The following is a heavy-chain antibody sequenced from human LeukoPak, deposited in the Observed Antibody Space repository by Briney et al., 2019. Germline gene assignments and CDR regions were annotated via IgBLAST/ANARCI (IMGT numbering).Heavy chain of an antibody. CDR3: ARVGGLCSSTSCYRGGRMEHRVGGNWFDP. J-gene: IGHJ5*02. D-gene: IGHD2-2*01. Sequence: GGSLRLSCAASGFTFSSYAMHWVRQAPGKGLEWVVVISYDGSNKYYADSVKGRFTISRDNSKNTLYLQMNSLRAEDTAVYYCARVGGLCSSTSCYRGGRMEHRVGGNWFDPWGQGTLVTVSS. V-gene: IGHV3-30-3*01. CDR1: GFTFSSYA. CDR2: ISYDGSNK.